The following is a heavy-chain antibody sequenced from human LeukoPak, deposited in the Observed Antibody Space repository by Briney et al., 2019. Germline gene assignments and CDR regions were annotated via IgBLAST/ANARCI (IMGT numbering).Heavy chain of an antibody. D-gene: IGHD4-23*01. CDR3: ARITVVTPPGY. J-gene: IGHJ4*02. Sequence: SQTLSLTCTVSGGSISSGSYYWGWIRQPPGKGLEWIGSIYHSGSTYYNPSLKSRVTISVDTSKNQFSLKLSSVTAADTAVYYCARITVVTPPGYWGQGTLVTVSS. V-gene: IGHV4-39*07. CDR2: IYHSGST. CDR1: GGSISSGSYY.